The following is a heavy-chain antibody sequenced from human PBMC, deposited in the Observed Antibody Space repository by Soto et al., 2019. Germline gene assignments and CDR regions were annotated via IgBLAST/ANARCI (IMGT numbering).Heavy chain of an antibody. V-gene: IGHV3-33*01. J-gene: IGHJ5*02. CDR3: AGANTVGWYYNWFDP. CDR1: GFTFSSYG. Sequence: GGSLRLSCAASGFTFSSYGMHWVRQAPGKGLEWVAVIWYDGSNKYYADSVKGRFTISRDNSKNTLYLQMNSLRAEDTAVYYCAGANTVGWYYNWFDPWGQGTLVTAPQ. CDR2: IWYDGSNK. D-gene: IGHD6-19*01.